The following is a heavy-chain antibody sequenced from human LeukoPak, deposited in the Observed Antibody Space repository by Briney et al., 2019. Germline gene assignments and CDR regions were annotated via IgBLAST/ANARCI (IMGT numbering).Heavy chain of an antibody. CDR3: ATEGGYCSGGSCYSEGYFDY. CDR2: KRQDGGEK. J-gene: IGHJ4*02. Sequence: GGSLRLSCAVSGFTFRDYGMNWVRQAPGKGLEWGASKRQDGGEKSYVDSVTGRLTSSRDNTKHSLYLQMNSLRAEDTAVYYCATEGGYCSGGSCYSEGYFDYWGQGTLVTVSS. CDR1: GFTFRDYG. D-gene: IGHD2-15*01. V-gene: IGHV3-7*01.